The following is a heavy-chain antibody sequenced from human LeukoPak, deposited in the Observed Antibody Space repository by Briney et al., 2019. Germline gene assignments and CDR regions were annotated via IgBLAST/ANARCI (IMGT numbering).Heavy chain of an antibody. D-gene: IGHD6-13*01. CDR2: IYYSGST. CDR3: ARVGIAAARDAFDI. CDR1: GGPISSYY. Sequence: SETLSLTCTVSGGPISSYYWGWIRQPPGKGLEWIGYIYYSGSTNYNPSLKSRVTISIDTSKNQFSLKLSSVTAADTAVYYCARVGIAAARDAFDIWGQGTMVTVSS. V-gene: IGHV4-59*01. J-gene: IGHJ3*02.